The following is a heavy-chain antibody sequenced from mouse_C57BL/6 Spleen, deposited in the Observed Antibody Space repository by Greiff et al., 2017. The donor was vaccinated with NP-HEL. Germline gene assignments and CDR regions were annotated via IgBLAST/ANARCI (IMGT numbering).Heavy chain of an antibody. J-gene: IGHJ4*01. CDR1: GFTFSDYG. D-gene: IGHD2-4*01. V-gene: IGHV5-17*01. Sequence: EVKLMESGGGLVKPGGSLKLSCAASGFTFSDYGMHWVRQAPEKGLEWVAYISSGSSTIYYADTVKGRFTISRDNAKNTLFLQMTSLRSEDTAMYYCARSIYDYGYYYAMDYWGQGTSVTVSS. CDR2: ISSGSSTI. CDR3: ARSIYDYGYYYAMDY.